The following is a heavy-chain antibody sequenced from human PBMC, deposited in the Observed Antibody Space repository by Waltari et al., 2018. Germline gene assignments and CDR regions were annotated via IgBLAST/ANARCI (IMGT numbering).Heavy chain of an antibody. D-gene: IGHD2-21*01. CDR3: ARDVDMSFYYYMDV. Sequence: QLQLQESGPRLGKPSETLSLSCNVSGGPISRNPYHWVWIRQPPGKVLEWIGSIYYSGSTYYNPSLKSRVTIAVDTAKNQVSLKLTSVSAADTAVYYCARDVDMSFYYYMDVWGKGTTVTISS. J-gene: IGHJ6*03. V-gene: IGHV4-39*07. CDR2: IYYSGST. CDR1: GGPISRNPYH.